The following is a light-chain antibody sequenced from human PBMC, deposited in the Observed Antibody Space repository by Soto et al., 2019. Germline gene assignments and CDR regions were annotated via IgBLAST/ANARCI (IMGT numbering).Light chain of an antibody. Sequence: EIVMTQSPATLSVSPGERSALSCSASQSVSSNLAWYQQKPGQAPRLLIYGASTRATGIPARFSGSGSGTEFTLTISSLQSEDFAVYYCQQYNNWPTWTFGQGTKVE. J-gene: IGKJ1*01. CDR1: QSVSSN. CDR3: QQYNNWPTWT. CDR2: GAS. V-gene: IGKV3-15*01.